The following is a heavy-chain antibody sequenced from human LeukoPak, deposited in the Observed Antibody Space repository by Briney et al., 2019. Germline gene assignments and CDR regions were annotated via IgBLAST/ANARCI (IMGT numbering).Heavy chain of an antibody. J-gene: IGHJ3*02. CDR2: ISSSSSYI. V-gene: IGHV3-21*01. CDR1: GFTFSSYS. Sequence: PGGSLRLSCAASGFTFSSYSMNWVRQAPGKGLEWVSSISSSSSYIYYADSVKGRFTISRDNAKNTLYLQMNSLRAEDTAVYYCARSVGANDAFDIWGQGTMVTVSS. CDR3: ARSVGANDAFDI. D-gene: IGHD1-26*01.